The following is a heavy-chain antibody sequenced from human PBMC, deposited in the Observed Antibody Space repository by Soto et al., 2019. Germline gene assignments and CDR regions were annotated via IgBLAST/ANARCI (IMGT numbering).Heavy chain of an antibody. J-gene: IGHJ4*02. Sequence: AGSLRLSCVVPGSIFIGYGMHWVRQAPGKGLEWVAVIWHDGSEIYYADSVKGRFTISRDNSKNTLYLQMNSLRAGDTAVYYCAREGMGGTAFGGFFDFWGKGTLVPVSS. D-gene: IGHD3-10*01. V-gene: IGHV3-33*01. CDR3: AREGMGGTAFGGFFDF. CDR1: GSIFIGYG. CDR2: IWHDGSEI.